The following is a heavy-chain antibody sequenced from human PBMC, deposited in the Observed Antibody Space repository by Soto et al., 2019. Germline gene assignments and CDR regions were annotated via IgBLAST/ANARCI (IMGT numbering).Heavy chain of an antibody. D-gene: IGHD1-26*01. CDR1: GFTFSGYS. CDR2: TSSTSNFI. J-gene: IGHJ6*02. CDR3: ARSYSGSFLRHIGMDV. V-gene: IGHV3-21*01. Sequence: GGSLRLSCAASGFTFSGYSMNWVRQAPGKGLEWVSSTSSTSNFIYYADSMKGRFTISRDNAKNSLYLQMNSLRAEDTAVYYCARSYSGSFLRHIGMDVWGQGTTVTVSS.